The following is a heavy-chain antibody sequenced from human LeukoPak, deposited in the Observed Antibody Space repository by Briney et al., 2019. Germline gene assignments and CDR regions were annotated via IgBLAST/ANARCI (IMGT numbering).Heavy chain of an antibody. CDR2: ISGSGGST. D-gene: IGHD3-22*01. CDR1: GFTFSSYA. CDR3: AKARGYAFDY. Sequence: GGSLRLSCAASGFTFSSYAMRWVRQAPGKGLEWVSAISGSGGSTYYADSVKGRFTISRDNSKNTLYLQMNSLRSEDTAVYYCAKARGYAFDYWGQGTLVTVSS. V-gene: IGHV3-23*01. J-gene: IGHJ4*02.